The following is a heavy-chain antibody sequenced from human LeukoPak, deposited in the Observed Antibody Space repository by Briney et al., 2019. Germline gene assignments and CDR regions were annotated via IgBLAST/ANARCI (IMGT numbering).Heavy chain of an antibody. J-gene: IGHJ4*02. CDR3: ARDRRVSGAGPAAKGVSDY. CDR1: GYTFTSYY. V-gene: IGHV1-46*01. CDR2: INPSGGST. D-gene: IGHD2-2*01. Sequence: ASVKVSCKASGYTFTSYYMHWVRQAPGQGLEWMGIINPSGGSTSYAQKFQGRVTMTTDTSTSTVYMELSGLRSEDTAVYYCARDRRVSGAGPAAKGVSDYWGQGTLVTVSP.